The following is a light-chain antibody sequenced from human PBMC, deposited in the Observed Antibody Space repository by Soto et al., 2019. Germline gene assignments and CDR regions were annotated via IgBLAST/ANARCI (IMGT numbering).Light chain of an antibody. Sequence: EIVMTQSPLSLPVTPGEPASISCRSSQSLLHNNGFNYLDWYLQKPGQSPQILIYEVSTRVSGVPDRLSGSGSGTDLTLEISRVETDDVGIYYCMQSTQLPPTXGQGTRLEIK. J-gene: IGKJ5*01. CDR2: EVS. V-gene: IGKV2D-29*02. CDR3: MQSTQLPPT. CDR1: QSLLHNNGFNY.